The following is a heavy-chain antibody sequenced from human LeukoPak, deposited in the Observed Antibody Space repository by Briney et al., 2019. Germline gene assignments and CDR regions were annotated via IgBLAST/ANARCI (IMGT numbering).Heavy chain of an antibody. J-gene: IGHJ4*02. CDR2: IYYSGST. Sequence: SETLSLTCSVSGGSISSSSYYWGWIRQPPGKGLEWIGSIYYSGSTYYNPSLKSRVTVSVDTSKNQFSLKLSSVTAADTAVYYCARHKNYYGSEFDYWGQGTLVTVSS. D-gene: IGHD3-10*01. CDR1: GGSISSSSYY. CDR3: ARHKNYYGSEFDY. V-gene: IGHV4-39*01.